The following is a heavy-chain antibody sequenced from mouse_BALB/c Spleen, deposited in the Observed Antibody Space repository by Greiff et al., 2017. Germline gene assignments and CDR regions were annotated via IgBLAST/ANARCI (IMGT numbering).Heavy chain of an antibody. CDR3: ARDYRTTGDYAMDY. Sequence: VKLVESGPGLVQPSQSLSITCTVSGFSLTSYGVHWVRQSPGKGLEWLGVIWSGGSTDYNAAFISRLSISKDNSKSQVFFKMNSLQANDTAIYYCARDYRTTGDYAMDYWGQGTSVTVSS. D-gene: IGHD2-14*01. J-gene: IGHJ4*01. CDR1: GFSLTSYG. V-gene: IGHV2-2*02. CDR2: IWSGGST.